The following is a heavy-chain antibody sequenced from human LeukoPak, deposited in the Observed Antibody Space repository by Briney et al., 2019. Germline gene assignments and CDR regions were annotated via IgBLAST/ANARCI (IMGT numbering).Heavy chain of an antibody. CDR3: ARDRGDRVGLNDAFAI. CDR1: GFTFSSYS. D-gene: IGHD3-16*01. CDR2: ISGSSSYI. Sequence: GGSLRLSCAASGFTFSSYSMNWVRQAPGKGLEWVSSISGSSSYIYYADSVKGRFTISRDNAKNSLYLQMNSLRAEDTAVYYCARDRGDRVGLNDAFAIWGQGTMVTVSS. V-gene: IGHV3-21*01. J-gene: IGHJ3*02.